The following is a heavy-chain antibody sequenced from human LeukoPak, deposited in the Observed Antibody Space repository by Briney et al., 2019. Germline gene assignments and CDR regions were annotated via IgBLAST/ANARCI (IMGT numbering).Heavy chain of an antibody. V-gene: IGHV3-23*01. J-gene: IGHJ4*02. D-gene: IGHD3-22*01. Sequence: PGGSLRLSCAASGFTFSSYAVSWVRQAPGKGLEWVSAISGSGGSTYYADSVKGRFTISRDNSKNTLYLQMNSLRAEDTAVYYCAKDSSYYYDSSGYDYWGQGTLVTVSS. CDR2: ISGSGGST. CDR1: GFTFSSYA. CDR3: AKDSSYYYDSSGYDY.